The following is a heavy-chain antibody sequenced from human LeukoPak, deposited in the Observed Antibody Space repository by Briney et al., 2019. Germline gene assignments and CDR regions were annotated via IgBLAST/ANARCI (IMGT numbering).Heavy chain of an antibody. J-gene: IGHJ3*02. V-gene: IGHV1-58*02. D-gene: IGHD5-18*01. CDR1: GFTFTSSA. CDR2: IVVGSGNT. CDR3: AADPGYSYGIVAFDI. Sequence: SVKVSCKASGFTFTSSAMQWVRQARGQRLEWIGWIVVGSGNTNYAQKFQERVTITRDMSTSTAYMELSSLRSEDTAVYYCAADPGYSYGIVAFDIWGQGTMVTVSS.